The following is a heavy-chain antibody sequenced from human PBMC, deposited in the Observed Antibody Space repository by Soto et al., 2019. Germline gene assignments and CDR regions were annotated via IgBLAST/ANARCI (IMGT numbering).Heavy chain of an antibody. V-gene: IGHV1-69*13. D-gene: IGHD1-26*01. CDR1: GGSFPDFA. CDR2: IIPLSTTP. Sequence: SVKVSCKASGGSFPDFAVSWVRQAPGKGLEWMGGIIPLSTTPNYAQRFQARVTITADVSTNTAYMDLTSLTYDDTAVYYCAITPGGSHHALYFMDIWGQGTTVTVSS. CDR3: AITPGGSHHALYFMDI. J-gene: IGHJ6*02.